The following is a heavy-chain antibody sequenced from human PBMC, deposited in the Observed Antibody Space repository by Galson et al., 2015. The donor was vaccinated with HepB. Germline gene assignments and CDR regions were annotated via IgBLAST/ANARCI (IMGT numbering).Heavy chain of an antibody. CDR3: ARGGGDAFDI. D-gene: IGHD3-16*01. CDR2: INPSGGST. V-gene: IGHV1-46*01. Sequence: SVKVSCKASGYTFTSYYMHCVRQAPGQGLEWMGVINPSGGSTSFAQKFQGRVTMTRDTSTSTVYMELSSLRSEDTAVYYCARGGGDAFDIWGQGTMVTVSS. J-gene: IGHJ3*02. CDR1: GYTFTSYY.